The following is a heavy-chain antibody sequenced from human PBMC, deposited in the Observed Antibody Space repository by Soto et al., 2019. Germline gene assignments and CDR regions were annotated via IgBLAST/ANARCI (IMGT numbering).Heavy chain of an antibody. CDR1: GGSISSGGYY. D-gene: IGHD3-3*01. CDR3: AREGVTILFDP. J-gene: IGHJ5*02. Sequence: SETLSLTCTVSGGSISSGGYYWSWIRQHPGKGLEWIGYIYYSGSTYYNPSLKSRVTISVDTSKNQFSLKLSSVTAADTAVYYCAREGVTILFDPWGQGTLVTVSS. V-gene: IGHV4-31*03. CDR2: IYYSGST.